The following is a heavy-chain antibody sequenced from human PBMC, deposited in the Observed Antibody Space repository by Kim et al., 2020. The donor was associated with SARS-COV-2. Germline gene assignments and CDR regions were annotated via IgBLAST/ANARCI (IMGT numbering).Heavy chain of an antibody. Sequence: GGSLRLSCAASGFTFGGYAMHWVRQAPGKGLEWVSGISWNGGSIGYVDSVKGRFTISRDNAKNSLYLQMNSLRAEDTALYYCAKDDGCSYGPFGYWGQGTPGTVPS. D-gene: IGHD5-18*01. CDR3: AKDDGCSYGPFGY. J-gene: IGHJ4*03. CDR1: GFTFGGYA. CDR2: ISWNGGSI. V-gene: IGHV3-9*01.